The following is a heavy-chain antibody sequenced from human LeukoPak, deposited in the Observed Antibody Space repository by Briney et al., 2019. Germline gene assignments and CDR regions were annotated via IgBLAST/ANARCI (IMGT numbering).Heavy chain of an antibody. Sequence: GGSLRLSCAASGFTVSSNYMSWVRQGPGKGLECVSVISNDGDTYYADSVKGRFTISRDTSKNTVSLQMNSLRAEATAVYYCAGDKTTGGWYEFDYWGQGTLVTVSS. V-gene: IGHV3-53*01. CDR3: AGDKTTGGWYEFDY. J-gene: IGHJ4*02. CDR1: GFTVSSNY. CDR2: ISNDGDT. D-gene: IGHD6-19*01.